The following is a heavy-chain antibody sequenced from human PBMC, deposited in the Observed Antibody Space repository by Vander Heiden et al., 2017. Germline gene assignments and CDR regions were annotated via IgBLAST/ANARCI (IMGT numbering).Heavy chain of an antibody. J-gene: IGHJ4*02. Sequence: QVQLVQSGAEVTKPGASVKVSCTVSGYTLTELSMHWVRQAPGKGLEWMGGFDPEDGETIYAQKFQGRVTMTEDTSTDTAYMELSSLRSEDTAVYYCAAPDSSGYYPRSGFDYWGQGTLVTVSS. D-gene: IGHD3-22*01. CDR3: AAPDSSGYYPRSGFDY. V-gene: IGHV1-24*01. CDR2: FDPEDGET. CDR1: GYTLTELS.